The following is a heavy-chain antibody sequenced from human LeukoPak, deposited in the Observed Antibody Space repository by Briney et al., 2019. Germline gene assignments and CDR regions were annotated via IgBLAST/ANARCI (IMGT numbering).Heavy chain of an antibody. CDR1: GHTFIRYV. CDR3: ARSMDSSAHGGGYFDY. Sequence: ASVKVSCKASGHTFIRYVINWVRQATGQGLGWMGWMNPKSGNTGYAQKFQGRVSMTSNTSISTAYMELSSLRSEDTAVYYCARSMDSSAHGGGYFDYWGQGTLVTVSS. V-gene: IGHV1-8*01. CDR2: MNPKSGNT. D-gene: IGHD3-22*01. J-gene: IGHJ4*02.